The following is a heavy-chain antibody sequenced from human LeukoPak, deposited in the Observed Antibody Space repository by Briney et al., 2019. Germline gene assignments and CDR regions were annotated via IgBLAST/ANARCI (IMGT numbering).Heavy chain of an antibody. CDR3: ARSGYYYDSSGYYNKRSYYYYYGMDV. Sequence: ASVKVSCKASGYTFTSYDINWVRQATGQGLEWMGWMNPNSGNTGYAQKFQGRVTMTRNTSISTAYMELSSLRSEDTAVYYCARSGYYYDSSGYYNKRSYYYYYGMDVWGQGTTVTVSS. J-gene: IGHJ6*02. D-gene: IGHD3-22*01. CDR1: GYTFTSYD. V-gene: IGHV1-8*01. CDR2: MNPNSGNT.